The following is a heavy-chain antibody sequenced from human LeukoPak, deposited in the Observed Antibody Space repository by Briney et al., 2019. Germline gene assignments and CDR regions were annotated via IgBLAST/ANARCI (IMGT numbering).Heavy chain of an antibody. CDR3: ARASHYYYYYGMDV. V-gene: IGHV1-18*01. Sequence: EASVKVSCKASGYTFTSYGISWVRQAPGQGLEWMGRISAYNGNTDYAQKLQGRVTMTTDTSTSTAYMELRSLRSDDTAVYYCARASHYYYYYGMDVWGQGTTVTVSS. J-gene: IGHJ6*02. CDR1: GYTFTSYG. CDR2: ISAYNGNT.